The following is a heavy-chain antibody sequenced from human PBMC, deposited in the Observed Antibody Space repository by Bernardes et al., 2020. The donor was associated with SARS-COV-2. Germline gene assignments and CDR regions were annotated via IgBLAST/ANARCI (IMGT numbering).Heavy chain of an antibody. J-gene: IGHJ4*02. Sequence: ASVKVSCKASGYTFTTYGISWVRQAPGQGLEWMGWISAYNGNTNYAQSLQGRVTMTTDTSTSTAYMELRSLRSDDTAVYYCARVTAAGEGGDYWGQGTLITVSS. V-gene: IGHV1-18*01. CDR2: ISAYNGNT. CDR1: GYTFTTYG. CDR3: ARVTAAGEGGDY. D-gene: IGHD6-13*01.